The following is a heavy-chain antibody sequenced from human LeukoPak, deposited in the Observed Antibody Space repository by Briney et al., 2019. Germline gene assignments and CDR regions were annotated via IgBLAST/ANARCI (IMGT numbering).Heavy chain of an antibody. Sequence: GASVKVSCKVSGYTLTELSMHWVRQAPGKGLEWMGGFDPEDGETIYAQKFQGRVTMTEDTSTDTAYMELSSLRSEDTAVYYCATVAMLHGSGSYRPYYYYGMDVWGQGTTVTVSS. V-gene: IGHV1-24*01. J-gene: IGHJ6*02. D-gene: IGHD3-10*01. CDR1: GYTLTELS. CDR2: FDPEDGET. CDR3: ATVAMLHGSGSYRPYYYYGMDV.